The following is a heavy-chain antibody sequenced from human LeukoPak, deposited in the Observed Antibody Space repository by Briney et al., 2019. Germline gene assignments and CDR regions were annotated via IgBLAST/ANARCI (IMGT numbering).Heavy chain of an antibody. Sequence: GASVKVSCKASGYTFTGYYMHWVRQAPGQGLEWMGWINPNSGGTNYAQKFQGRVTMTRDTSISTAYMELSRLRSDDTAVYYCARDRVEMATSGAFDIWGQGTMVTVSS. D-gene: IGHD5-24*01. CDR2: INPNSGGT. CDR1: GYTFTGYY. V-gene: IGHV1-2*02. CDR3: ARDRVEMATSGAFDI. J-gene: IGHJ3*02.